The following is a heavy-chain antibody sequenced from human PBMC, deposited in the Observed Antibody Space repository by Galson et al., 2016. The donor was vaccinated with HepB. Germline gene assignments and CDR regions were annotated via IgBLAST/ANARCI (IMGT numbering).Heavy chain of an antibody. Sequence: QSGAEVKKPGESLKISCKGSEYTFTNYWIGWVRQMPGKGLEWMGIIYPGDSETKYGPSFQGQVTISADKSISTAYLQWGSLKASDTAMYYCAREDPGLVAPYFDYWGQGTLVTVSS. CDR1: EYTFTNYW. J-gene: IGHJ4*02. D-gene: IGHD2-15*01. CDR2: IYPGDSET. CDR3: AREDPGLVAPYFDY. V-gene: IGHV5-51*01.